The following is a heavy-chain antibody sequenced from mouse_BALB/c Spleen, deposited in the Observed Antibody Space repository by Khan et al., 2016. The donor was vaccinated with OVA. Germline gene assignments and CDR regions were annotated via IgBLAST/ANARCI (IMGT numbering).Heavy chain of an antibody. V-gene: IGHV1-9*01. CDR2: ILPGSGRN. J-gene: IGHJ3*01. CDR3: ARGNYYGGSSWFGY. Sequence: QVQLQQPGAELMKPGASVKISCKATGYTFSSYWIEWVKQRPGHGLEWIGEILPGSGRNNYNEKFKGKATFTADTSSNTAYMQLSNLTSDDSAVDYCARGNYYGGSSWFGYWGQGTLVTVSA. CDR1: GYTFSSYW. D-gene: IGHD1-1*01.